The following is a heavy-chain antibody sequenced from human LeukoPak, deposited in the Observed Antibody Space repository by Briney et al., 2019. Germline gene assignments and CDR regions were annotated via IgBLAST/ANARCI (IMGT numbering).Heavy chain of an antibody. Sequence: SGGSLRLSCAASGFTVSSNYMSWVRQAPGKGLEWVSVIYSGGSTYYADSVKGRFTISRDNSKNTLYLQMNSLRAEDTAVYYCARDQDSSGWYYFDYWGQGTLVTVSS. CDR3: ARDQDSSGWYYFDY. V-gene: IGHV3-66*01. J-gene: IGHJ4*02. CDR1: GFTVSSNY. D-gene: IGHD6-19*01. CDR2: IYSGGST.